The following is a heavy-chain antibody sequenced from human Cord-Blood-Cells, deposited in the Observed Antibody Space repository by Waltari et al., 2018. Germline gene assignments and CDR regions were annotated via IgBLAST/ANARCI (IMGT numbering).Heavy chain of an antibody. Sequence: QVQLQESGPGLVQPSGTLSLTCAVSGGPIRSSNWWSWVRQPPGQGLEWIGELYHSGSTNYNPSLKSRVTISVDKSKNQFSLKLSSVTAADTAVYYCARVIGGYCSSTSCYAFDIWGQGTMVTVSS. CDR1: GGPIRSSNW. D-gene: IGHD2-2*01. CDR3: ARVIGGYCSSTSCYAFDI. CDR2: LYHSGST. J-gene: IGHJ3*02. V-gene: IGHV4-4*02.